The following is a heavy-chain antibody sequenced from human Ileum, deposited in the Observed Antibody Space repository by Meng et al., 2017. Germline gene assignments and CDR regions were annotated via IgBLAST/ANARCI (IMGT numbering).Heavy chain of an antibody. Sequence: VWLRESGPGLVWPSDTLSRLCTGSGAASNFGFYFWSGIRQSPGKTLEWIGHTYYTGLTNYNPSLRSRVAISLDASKNQFSLKLNSASAADSAVYFCARTYNTPFFDSWGQGTLVTVSS. J-gene: IGHJ4*02. CDR2: TYYTGLT. V-gene: IGHV4-61*01. CDR1: GAASNFGFYF. CDR3: ARTYNTPFFDS. D-gene: IGHD1-14*01.